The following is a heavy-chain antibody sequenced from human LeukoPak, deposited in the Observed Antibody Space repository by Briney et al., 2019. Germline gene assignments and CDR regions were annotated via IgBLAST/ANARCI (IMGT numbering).Heavy chain of an antibody. Sequence: PSKTLSLTCTVSGGSISSSSYYWGWIRQPPGKGLEWIGSIYYSGSTYYSLSLKSRVTISVDTSKNQFSLKLSSVTAADTAVYYCAKLFDFSIDWGQGTLVTVSS. V-gene: IGHV4-39*01. CDR2: IYYSGST. J-gene: IGHJ4*02. D-gene: IGHD3-3*01. CDR1: GGSISSSSYY. CDR3: AKLFDFSID.